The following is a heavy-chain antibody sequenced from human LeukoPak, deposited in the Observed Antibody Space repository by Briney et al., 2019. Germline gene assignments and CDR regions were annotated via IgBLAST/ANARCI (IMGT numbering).Heavy chain of an antibody. J-gene: IGHJ4*02. CDR2: IYYSGST. CDR3: ARVLFGYYDSSGYYFDY. CDR1: GGSISSGDYY. D-gene: IGHD3-22*01. V-gene: IGHV4-30-4*01. Sequence: SQTLSLTCTVSGGSISSGDYYWSWIRQPPGKGLEWIGYIYYSGSTYYNPSLKSRVTISVDTSKNQFTLKLSSVTAADTALYYCARVLFGYYDSSGYYFDYWGQGTLVTVSS.